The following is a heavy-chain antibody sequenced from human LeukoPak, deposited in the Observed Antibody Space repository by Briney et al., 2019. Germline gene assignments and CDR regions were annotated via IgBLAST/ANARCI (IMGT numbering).Heavy chain of an antibody. V-gene: IGHV7-4-1*02. CDR3: ARASPSSGYLYYFDY. J-gene: IGHJ4*02. Sequence: ASVKVSCKASGYTFTSYAMNWVRQAPGQGPEWMGWINTNTGNPTYAQGFTGRFVFSLDTSVSTAYLQISSLKAEDTAVHYCARASPSSGYLYYFDYWGQGTLVTVSS. CDR1: GYTFTSYA. CDR2: INTNTGNP. D-gene: IGHD3-22*01.